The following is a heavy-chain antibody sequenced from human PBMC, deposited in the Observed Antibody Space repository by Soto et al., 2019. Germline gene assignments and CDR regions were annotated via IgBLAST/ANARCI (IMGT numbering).Heavy chain of an antibody. J-gene: IGHJ4*02. CDR1: GYTFTSYD. CDR2: MKPNSGNT. V-gene: IGHV1-8*01. D-gene: IGHD3-10*01. CDR3: ARLLRVRGVC. Sequence: QVQLVQSGAEVKKPGASVKVSCKASGYTFTSYDINWVRQATGQGLEWMGWMKPNSGNTGYAQKFQGRVTMTRNTSTSTASVEVSSLRWEDTVVYYCARLLRVRGVCGGQGTRVTV.